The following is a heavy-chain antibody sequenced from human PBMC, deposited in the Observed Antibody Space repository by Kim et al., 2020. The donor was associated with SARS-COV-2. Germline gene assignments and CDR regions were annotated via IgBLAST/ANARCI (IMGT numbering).Heavy chain of an antibody. CDR2: TYYRSKYYY. V-gene: IGHV6-1*01. CDR3: ARGAYTSTWF. Sequence: SQTLSLTCVISGDSASSNTAAWHWIRQSPSRGLEWLGRTYYRSKYYYDYAVSVKSRITIDPDTSKNQISLQLNSLTPEDTAVYYCARGAYTSTWFWGPGTPDTVSP. CDR1: GDSASSNTAA. J-gene: IGHJ4*02. D-gene: IGHD6-13*01.